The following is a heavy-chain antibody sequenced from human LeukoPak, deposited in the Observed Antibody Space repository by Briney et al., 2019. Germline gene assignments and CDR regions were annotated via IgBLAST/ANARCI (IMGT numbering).Heavy chain of an antibody. CDR2: IYYSGSA. Sequence: PSETLSLTCTVSGGSINSYYWSWIRQPPGKGLEWIGYIYYSGSANYNPSLKSRVTMSVHTSKNQFSLKLSSVTAADTAVYYCARRTYGGTRAWYFDLWGRGTLVTVSS. D-gene: IGHD4-23*01. J-gene: IGHJ2*01. CDR3: ARRTYGGTRAWYFDL. V-gene: IGHV4-59*08. CDR1: GGSINSYY.